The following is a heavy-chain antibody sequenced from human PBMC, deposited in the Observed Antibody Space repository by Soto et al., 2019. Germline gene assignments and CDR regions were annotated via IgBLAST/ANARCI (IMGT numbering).Heavy chain of an antibody. D-gene: IGHD5-18*01. V-gene: IGHV4-59*12. Sequence: PSETLSLTCTVSGGSISSYYWSWIRQPPGKGLEWIGYIYYSGSTNYNPSLKSRVTISVDTSKNQFSLKLSSVTAADTAVYYCARDGFYSGLGRHSYGYSPPQNYGMDVWGQGTTVTVSS. J-gene: IGHJ6*02. CDR3: ARDGFYSGLGRHSYGYSPPQNYGMDV. CDR1: GGSISSYY. CDR2: IYYSGST.